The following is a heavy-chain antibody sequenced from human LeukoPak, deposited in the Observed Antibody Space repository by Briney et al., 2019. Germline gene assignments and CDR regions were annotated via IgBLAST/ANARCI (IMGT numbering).Heavy chain of an antibody. D-gene: IGHD5-24*01. Sequence: GASVKVSCKASGYTFTGYYMHWVRQAPGQGLEWMGWINPNSGGTNYAQKFQGRATMTRDTSISTAYMELSRLRSDDTAVYFCARDRERWLQLPDCWGQGTLVTVSS. V-gene: IGHV1-2*02. J-gene: IGHJ4*02. CDR1: GYTFTGYY. CDR2: INPNSGGT. CDR3: ARDRERWLQLPDC.